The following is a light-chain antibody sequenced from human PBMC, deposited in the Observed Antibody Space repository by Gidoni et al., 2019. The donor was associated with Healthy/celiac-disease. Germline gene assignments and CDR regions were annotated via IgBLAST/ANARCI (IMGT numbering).Light chain of an antibody. CDR2: AAS. CDR3: QQLNSYLPT. V-gene: IGKV1-9*01. J-gene: IGKJ5*01. CDR1: QGINSY. Sequence: DIQFTQSPSFLSASVGDRVTITCRASQGINSYLAWYQQKPGKAPKLLIYAASTLQSGVPSRFSGSGSGTEFTLTISSLQPEDFATYYCQQLNSYLPTFGQGTRLEIK.